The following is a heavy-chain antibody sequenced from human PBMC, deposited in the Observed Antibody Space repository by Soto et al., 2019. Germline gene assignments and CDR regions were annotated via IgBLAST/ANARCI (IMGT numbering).Heavy chain of an antibody. CDR3: ARAIYRYCDY. CDR1: GGSFSGYY. CDR2: INHSGST. Sequence: SQTLSLTCAVYGGSFSGYYWSWIRQPPGKGLEWIGEINHSGSTNYNPSLKSRVTISVDTSKNQFSLKLSSVTAADTAVYYCARAIYRYCDYWGQGTLVTVSS. D-gene: IGHD3-16*02. J-gene: IGHJ4*02. V-gene: IGHV4-34*01.